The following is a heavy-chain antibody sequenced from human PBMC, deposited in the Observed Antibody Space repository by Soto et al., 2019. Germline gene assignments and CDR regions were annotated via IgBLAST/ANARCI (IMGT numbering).Heavy chain of an antibody. CDR2: ISHAGRSD. D-gene: IGHD4-17*01. J-gene: IGHJ6*02. CDR1: GFTFNNHA. V-gene: IGHV3-30*04. Sequence: QVQLVESGGGVVQRGGSLRLSCAASGFTFNNHAIYWVRQAPGKGLEWVAGISHAGRSDYYTDSVKGRFTLSRDNSKNTLYLQMNSLRTEEKAGYYCAKARGNPIRSRDAMDVWGQGTTVTVSS. CDR3: AKARGNPIRSRDAMDV.